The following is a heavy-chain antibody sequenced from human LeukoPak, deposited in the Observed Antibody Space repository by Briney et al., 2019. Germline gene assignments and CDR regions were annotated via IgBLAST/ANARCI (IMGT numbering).Heavy chain of an antibody. CDR1: GFIFDDYA. V-gene: IGHV3-9*01. Sequence: GGSLRLSCAVSGFIFDDYAMHWVRQAPGKGLEWVSGITWGRDNLAYVDSVKGRFTISRDNAQMSLNLQLTSLRAEDTAVYYCVREDDSSSSFDYWGQGTLVIVSS. J-gene: IGHJ4*02. CDR3: VREDDSSSSFDY. CDR2: ITWGRDNL. D-gene: IGHD2-2*01.